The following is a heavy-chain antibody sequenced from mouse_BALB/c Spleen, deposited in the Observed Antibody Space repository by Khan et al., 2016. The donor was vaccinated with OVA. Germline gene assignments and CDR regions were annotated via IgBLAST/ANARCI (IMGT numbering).Heavy chain of an antibody. CDR1: GYSITSDYA. D-gene: IGHD2-12*01. V-gene: IGHV3-2*02. Sequence: EVQLQQSGPGLVKPSQSLSLTCTLTGYSITSDYAWNWIRQFPGNKLEWMGYISSTGSTSYNPSLKSRISITRDTSKNQFFLQLKSVTTEDTATYYCARSLYYSYGYALDCWGRGTSVTVSS. J-gene: IGHJ4*01. CDR2: ISSTGST. CDR3: ARSLYYSYGYALDC.